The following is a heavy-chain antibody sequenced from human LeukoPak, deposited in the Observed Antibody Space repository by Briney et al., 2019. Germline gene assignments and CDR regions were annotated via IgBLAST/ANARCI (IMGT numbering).Heavy chain of an antibody. CDR3: ARGSRGYTYG. CDR2: IYYSGST. CDR1: VASVSSGSYY. J-gene: IGHJ4*02. D-gene: IGHD5-18*01. V-gene: IGHV4-61*01. Sequence: PSETLSLTCTVSVASVSSGSYYWSCLRQPPGKGLEWIGYIYYSGSTNYNPSLKSRVTISVDTSKNQFSLKLSSVTAADTAVYYCARGSRGYTYGWGQGTLVTVSS.